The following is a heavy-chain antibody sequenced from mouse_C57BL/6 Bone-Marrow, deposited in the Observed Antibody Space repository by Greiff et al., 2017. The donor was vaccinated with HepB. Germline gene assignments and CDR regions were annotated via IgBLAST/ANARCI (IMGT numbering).Heavy chain of an antibody. CDR2: ISSGGSYT. V-gene: IGHV5-6*01. J-gene: IGHJ1*03. CDR1: GFTFSSYG. D-gene: IGHD2-5*01. CDR3: ARPPTIVTTGYFDV. Sequence: EVQLVESGGDLVKPGGSLKLSCAASGFTFSSYGMSWVRQTPDKRLEWVATISSGGSYTCYPDSVKGRFTISRDNAKNTLYLQMSSLKSEDTAMYYCARPPTIVTTGYFDVWGTGTTVTVSS.